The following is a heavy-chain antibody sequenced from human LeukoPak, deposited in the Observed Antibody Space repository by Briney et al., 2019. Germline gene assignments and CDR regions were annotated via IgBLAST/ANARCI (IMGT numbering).Heavy chain of an antibody. V-gene: IGHV1-2*02. D-gene: IGHD6-6*01. CDR2: INPNSGGT. CDR1: GYTFTVYY. CDR3: ALYSSSSNEAFDI. Sequence: ASVKVSCKASGYTFTVYYMHWVRQAPGQGLEWMGWINPNSGGTNYAQKFQGRVTMTRDTSISTAYMELSRLRSDDTAVYYCALYSSSSNEAFDIWGQGTMVTVSS. J-gene: IGHJ3*02.